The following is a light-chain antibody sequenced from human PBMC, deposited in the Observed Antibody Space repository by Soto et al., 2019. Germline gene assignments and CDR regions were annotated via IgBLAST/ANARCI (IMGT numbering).Light chain of an antibody. CDR2: EAS. J-gene: IGKJ2*01. CDR1: QAINTY. V-gene: IGKV3-11*02. CDR3: QQYGSSYT. Sequence: EIVLTQSPVPLSLSPGDRATLSCRASQAINTYLAWYQQRSGQAPRLLFYEASNRAAGIPARFSAFGSGRDFTLTISRLEPEDVAVYYCQQYGSSYTFGQGTKLQIK.